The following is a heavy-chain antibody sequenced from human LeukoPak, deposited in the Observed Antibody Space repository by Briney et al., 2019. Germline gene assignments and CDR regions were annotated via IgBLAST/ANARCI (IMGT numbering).Heavy chain of an antibody. CDR1: GFTVRNNY. CDR2: NYSGGST. CDR3: ATGERMVRGDGVDY. D-gene: IGHD3-10*01. J-gene: IGHJ4*02. V-gene: IGHV3-66*01. Sequence: GGSLRLSCAASGFTVRNNYMSWVRQAPGKGLEWVSVNYSGGSTYYADSVKGRFTISRDNSKNTLYLQMNSLRAEDTAVYFCATGERMVRGDGVDYWGQGTLVTVSS.